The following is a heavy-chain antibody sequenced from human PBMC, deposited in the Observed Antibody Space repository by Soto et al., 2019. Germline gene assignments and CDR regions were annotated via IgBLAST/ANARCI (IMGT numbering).Heavy chain of an antibody. J-gene: IGHJ4*02. D-gene: IGHD2-15*01. CDR1: GDSISSSH. Sequence: SETLSLTCTVSGDSISSSHWSWLRQPPGKGLQWIGYFYYGGDTNYNPSLKSRVTISVDTSKNQFSLNLASVSAADTAVYYCARIGASVAWDYWGQGSLVTVSS. CDR2: FYYGGDT. CDR3: ARIGASVAWDY. V-gene: IGHV4-59*08.